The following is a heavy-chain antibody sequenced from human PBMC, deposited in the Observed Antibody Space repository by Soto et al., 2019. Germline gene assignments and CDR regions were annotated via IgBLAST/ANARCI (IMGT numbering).Heavy chain of an antibody. CDR1: GYSFTSYW. J-gene: IGHJ6*02. Sequence: PGESLKISCKGSGYSFTSYWIGWVRQMPGKGLEWMGIIYPGDSDTRYSPSFQGQVTISADKSICTAYLQWSSLKASDTAMYYCARPGYSSSWHGYGMDVWGQGTTVTVSS. V-gene: IGHV5-51*01. D-gene: IGHD6-13*01. CDR2: IYPGDSDT. CDR3: ARPGYSSSWHGYGMDV.